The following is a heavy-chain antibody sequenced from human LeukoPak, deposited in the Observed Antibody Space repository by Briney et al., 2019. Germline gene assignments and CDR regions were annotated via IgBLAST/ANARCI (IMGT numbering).Heavy chain of an antibody. Sequence: SQTLSLTCTVSGGSISSGGYYWSWIRQHPGKGLEWIGYIYYSGSTYYNPSLKSRVTISVGTSKNQFSLKLSSVTAADTAVYYCAGGYYDSSGYYGFDYWGQGTLVTVSS. D-gene: IGHD3-22*01. V-gene: IGHV4-31*03. J-gene: IGHJ4*02. CDR3: AGGYYDSSGYYGFDY. CDR2: IYYSGST. CDR1: GGSISSGGYY.